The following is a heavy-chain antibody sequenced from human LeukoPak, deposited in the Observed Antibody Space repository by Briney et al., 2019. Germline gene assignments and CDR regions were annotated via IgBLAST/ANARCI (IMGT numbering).Heavy chain of an antibody. CDR1: GGSISTYY. Sequence: PSETLSLTCTVSGGSISTYYWNWIRRPPGKGRGGIGYIYTSGSTNYNPSLKSRVTMSVDTSKNQFSLNLSSVTAADTAVYYCARRRGGYGEGEFDYWGQGTLVTVSA. CDR3: ARRRGGYGEGEFDY. V-gene: IGHV4-4*09. J-gene: IGHJ4*02. CDR2: IYTSGST. D-gene: IGHD4-17*01.